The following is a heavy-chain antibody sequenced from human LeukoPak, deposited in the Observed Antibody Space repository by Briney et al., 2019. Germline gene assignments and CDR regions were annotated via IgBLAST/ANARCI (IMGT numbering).Heavy chain of an antibody. CDR1: GYTFTSYG. J-gene: IGHJ5*02. V-gene: IGHV1-8*02. D-gene: IGHD3-9*01. CDR3: ARGGGVRYFDWFPLTRYNWFDP. CDR2: MNPNSGNT. Sequence: ASVRVSCKASGYTFTSYGSSWVRQATGQGLEWMGWMNPNSGNTGYAQKFQGRVTMTRNTSISTAYMELSSLRSEDTAVYYCARGGGVRYFDWFPLTRYNWFDPWGQGTLVTVSS.